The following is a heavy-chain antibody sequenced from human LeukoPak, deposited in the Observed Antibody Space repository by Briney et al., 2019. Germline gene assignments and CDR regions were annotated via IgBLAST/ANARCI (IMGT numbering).Heavy chain of an antibody. CDR2: ISSSSSYI. V-gene: IGHV3-21*01. CDR1: GFTFSSYS. J-gene: IGHJ6*03. Sequence: GGSLRLSCAASGFTFSSYSMNWVRQAPGKGLEWVSSISSSSSYIYYADSVKGRFTISRDNAKNSLYLQMNSLRAEDTAVYYCARGGGYSSSSEGDYYYYMDVWGKGTTVTVSS. CDR3: ARGGGYSSSSEGDYYYYMDV. D-gene: IGHD6-6*01.